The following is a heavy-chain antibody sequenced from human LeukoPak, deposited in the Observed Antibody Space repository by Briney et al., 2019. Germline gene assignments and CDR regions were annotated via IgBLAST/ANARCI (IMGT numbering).Heavy chain of an antibody. Sequence: GGSLRLSCAASGFTFSTYSMNWVRQAPGKGLEWVSYISSSGSTIYYADSVKGRFTISRDNARNSLYLQMNSLRAEDTAVYYCAELGITMIGGVWGKGTTVTISS. CDR2: ISSSGSTI. J-gene: IGHJ6*04. D-gene: IGHD3-10*02. CDR3: AELGITMIGGV. CDR1: GFTFSTYS. V-gene: IGHV3-48*04.